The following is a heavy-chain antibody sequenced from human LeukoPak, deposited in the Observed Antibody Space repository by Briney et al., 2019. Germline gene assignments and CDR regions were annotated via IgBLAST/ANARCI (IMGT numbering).Heavy chain of an antibody. Sequence: SVKVSSKASGETFMSYVFNWVRQAPGQGLEWMGRITPILGKVDRSQRFQGRVTITADKSTNTVYMELTSLTSEDTAIYYCARAGFGYSYNDYWGQGTLVTV. CDR2: ITPILGKV. CDR3: ARAGFGYSYNDY. CDR1: GETFMSYV. D-gene: IGHD5-18*01. V-gene: IGHV1-69*04. J-gene: IGHJ4*02.